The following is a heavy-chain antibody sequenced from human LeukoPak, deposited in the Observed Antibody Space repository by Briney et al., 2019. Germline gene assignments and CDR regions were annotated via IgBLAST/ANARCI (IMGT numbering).Heavy chain of an antibody. D-gene: IGHD5-12*01. Sequence: SETLSLTCYVSGDSISSYYWSWIRQPPGKGLEWIGYIHHTGSTNYNPSLKSRVTISIDTSKTQFSLRLSSVTAADTAVYYCARHVIYSGVYSYWFDPWGLGTLVTVSS. CDR2: IHHTGST. CDR3: ARHVIYSGVYSYWFDP. J-gene: IGHJ5*02. V-gene: IGHV4-59*08. CDR1: GDSISSYY.